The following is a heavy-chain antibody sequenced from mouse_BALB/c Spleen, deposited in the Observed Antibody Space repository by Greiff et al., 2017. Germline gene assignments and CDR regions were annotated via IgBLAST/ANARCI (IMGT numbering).Heavy chain of an antibody. CDR3: TRIYYGNWVYAMDY. J-gene: IGHJ4*01. D-gene: IGHD2-1*01. CDR2: IYPGNSDT. V-gene: IGHV1-5*01. Sequence: VQLQQSGTVLARPGASVKMSCKASGYSFTSYWMHWVKQRPGQGLEWIGAIYPGNSDTSYNQKFKGKAKLTAVTSASTAYMELSSLTNEDSAVYYCTRIYYGNWVYAMDYWGQGTSVTVSS. CDR1: GYSFTSYW.